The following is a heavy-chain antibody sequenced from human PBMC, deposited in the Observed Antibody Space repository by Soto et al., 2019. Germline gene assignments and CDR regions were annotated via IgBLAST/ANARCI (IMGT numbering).Heavy chain of an antibody. D-gene: IGHD2-21*01. V-gene: IGHV4-59*01. J-gene: IGHJ5*02. CDR3: AGALLWSGSGWFDP. CDR2: IYYSGST. Sequence: PSETLSLTCTVSDGSISSYYWSWIRQPPGKGLEWIGYIYYSGSTNYNPSLKSRVTISVDTSKNQFSLKLSSVTAADTAVYYCAGALLWSGSGWFDPWGQGTLVTVSS. CDR1: DGSISSYY.